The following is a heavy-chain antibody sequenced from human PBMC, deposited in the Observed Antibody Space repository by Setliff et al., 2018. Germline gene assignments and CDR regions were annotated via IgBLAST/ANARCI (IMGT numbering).Heavy chain of an antibody. CDR1: GFTFSNFW. Sequence: GGSLRLSCAASGFTFSNFWMGWVRQAPGKGLEWVANVNPDGSDEYYVDSVKGRFTISRDNAKNSLYLQMNSLGAEDTALYYCARAHRYFSDTTGYFYDQGRSAFDVWGQGTMVTVSS. CDR2: VNPDGSDE. V-gene: IGHV3-7*03. CDR3: ARAHRYFSDTTGYFYDQGRSAFDV. J-gene: IGHJ3*01. D-gene: IGHD3-22*01.